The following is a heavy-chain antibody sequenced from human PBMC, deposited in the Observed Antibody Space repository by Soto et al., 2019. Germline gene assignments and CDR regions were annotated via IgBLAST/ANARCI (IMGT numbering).Heavy chain of an antibody. CDR2: ISSSGSTI. D-gene: IGHD3-9*01. CDR1: GFTFSSYA. J-gene: IGHJ5*02. Sequence: HPGGSLRLSCAASGFTFSSYAMSWVRQAPGKGLEWVSYISSSGSTIYYADSVKGRFTISRDNAKNSLYLQMNSLRAEDTAVYYCAREADILNWFDPWGQGTLVTVSS. V-gene: IGHV3-48*01. CDR3: AREADILNWFDP.